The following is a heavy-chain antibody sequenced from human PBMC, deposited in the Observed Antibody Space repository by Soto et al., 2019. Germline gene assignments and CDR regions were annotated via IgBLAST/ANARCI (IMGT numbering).Heavy chain of an antibody. D-gene: IGHD3-10*01. CDR1: GYTFTSYG. J-gene: IGHJ5*02. CDR3: GWVMVGGFIIRLAP. V-gene: IGHV1-18*04. CDR2: ISAYNGNT. Sequence: QVQLVQSGAEVKKPGASVKVSCKASGYTFTSYGISWVRQAPGQRLEWMGRISAYNGNTNYAQKLQGRVTMTTDTSTRTANMEVRSMRYEDTAVYYCGWVMVGGFIIRLAPWCQGTVVTVSS.